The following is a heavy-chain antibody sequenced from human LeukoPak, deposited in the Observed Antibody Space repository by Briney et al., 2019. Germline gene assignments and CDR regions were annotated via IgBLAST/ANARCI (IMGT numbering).Heavy chain of an antibody. CDR1: GCTFSTYW. D-gene: IGHD3-22*01. V-gene: IGHV3-7*01. Sequence: AGSLRLSCAASGCTFSTYWMSWIRQAPGKGLEWVANIKEDGSEKYYGDSVKGRFTISRDNAKNSLYLQMTSLRAEDTAVYYCARDSSGYQWGQGTLVTVSS. CDR2: IKEDGSEK. CDR3: ARDSSGYQ. J-gene: IGHJ4*02.